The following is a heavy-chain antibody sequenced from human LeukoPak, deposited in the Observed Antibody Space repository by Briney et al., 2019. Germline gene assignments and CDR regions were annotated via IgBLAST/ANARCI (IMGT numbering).Heavy chain of an antibody. CDR1: GFTFSSYG. CDR3: AKGHYMDV. V-gene: IGHV3-30*18. J-gene: IGHJ6*03. CDR2: ISHDGSNK. Sequence: GGSLRLSCAASGFTFSSYGMHWVRQAPGKGLEWVAVISHDGSNKYYADSVKGRFTISRDSSKNTLYLQMNSLRAEDTAVYYCAKGHYMDVWGKGTTVTVSS.